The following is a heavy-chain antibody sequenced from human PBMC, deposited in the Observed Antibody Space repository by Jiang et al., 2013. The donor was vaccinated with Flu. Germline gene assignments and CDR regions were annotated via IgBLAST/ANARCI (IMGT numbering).Heavy chain of an antibody. D-gene: IGHD7-27*01. J-gene: IGHJ5*02. V-gene: IGHV4-34*01. Sequence: VLLKPSETLSLTCAVYGGSFSGYYWSWIRQPPGKGLEWIGEINHSGSTNYNPSLKSRVTISVDTSKNQFSLKLSSVTAADTAVYYCARGTLDSGDLGWFDPWGQGTLVTVSS. CDR2: INHSGST. CDR3: ARGTLDSGDLGWFDP. CDR1: GGSFSGYY.